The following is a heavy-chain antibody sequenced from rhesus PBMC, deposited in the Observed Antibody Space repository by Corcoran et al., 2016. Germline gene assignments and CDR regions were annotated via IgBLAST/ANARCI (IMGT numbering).Heavy chain of an antibody. CDR1: GGSIRSSY. Sequence: QLQLQESGPGLVKPSETLSVTCAVSGGSIRSSYWGWIRQAPGKGLKWIGYIEGMGSSTNYNPSPKRRFTLSVDTSKNQLSLKLSSVTAADTAVYYCARVRWGDYYDYWGQGVLVTVSS. V-gene: IGHV4-169*01. D-gene: IGHD3-34*01. CDR3: ARVRWGDYYDY. CDR2: IEGMGSST. J-gene: IGHJ4*01.